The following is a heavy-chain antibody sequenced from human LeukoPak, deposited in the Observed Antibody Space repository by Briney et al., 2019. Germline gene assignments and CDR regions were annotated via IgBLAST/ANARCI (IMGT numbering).Heavy chain of an antibody. CDR1: VGSFSGYY. Sequence: SETLSLTCAVYVGSFSGYYWSWIRQPPGKGLEWIGEINHSGSTNYNPSLKSRVTISVDTSKNQFSLKLSSVTAADTAVYYCARGPSLDYWGQGTLVTVSS. CDR3: ARGPSLDY. CDR2: INHSGST. J-gene: IGHJ4*02. V-gene: IGHV4-34*01.